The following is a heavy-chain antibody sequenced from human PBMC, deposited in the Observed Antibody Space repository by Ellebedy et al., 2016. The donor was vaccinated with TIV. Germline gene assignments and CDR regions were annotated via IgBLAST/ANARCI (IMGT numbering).Heavy chain of an antibody. Sequence: GESLKISXAASGFTFSSYAMSWVRQAPGKGLEWVSAISGSGGSTYYADSVKGRFTISRDNSKNTLYLQMNSLRGEDTAVYYCTRTIVGDPWGQGTLVTVSS. V-gene: IGHV3-23*01. J-gene: IGHJ5*02. D-gene: IGHD2-15*01. CDR1: GFTFSSYA. CDR3: TRTIVGDP. CDR2: ISGSGGST.